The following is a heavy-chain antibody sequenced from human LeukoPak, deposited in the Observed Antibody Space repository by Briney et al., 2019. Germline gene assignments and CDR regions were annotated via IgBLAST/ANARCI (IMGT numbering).Heavy chain of an antibody. Sequence: GRSLRLSCAASGFTFSSYAMHWVRQAPGKGLEWVAVISYDGSNKYYADSVKGRFTISRDNSKNTLYLQMNSLRAEDTAVNYCARGPSPSITMIVVVIKGAFDIWGQGTMVTVSS. J-gene: IGHJ3*02. CDR1: GFTFSSYA. V-gene: IGHV3-30-3*01. CDR2: ISYDGSNK. CDR3: ARGPSPSITMIVVVIKGAFDI. D-gene: IGHD3-22*01.